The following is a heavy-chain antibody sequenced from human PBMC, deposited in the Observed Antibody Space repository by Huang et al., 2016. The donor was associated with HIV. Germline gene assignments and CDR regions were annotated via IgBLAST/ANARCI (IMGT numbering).Heavy chain of an antibody. D-gene: IGHD6-19*01. J-gene: IGHJ3*02. CDR3: TTESESSGWTMDHDAFDI. Sequence: EVQLVESGGGLVKPGGSLILSCAASGFAFRNAWMSWVRKDTGKGMEWGGSNKSKTDGGTTDYAEPGKGRFTISRDDSKNTLYLQMNSLKTEDTAVYYCTTESESSGWTMDHDAFDIWGQGTMVTVSS. V-gene: IGHV3-15*01. CDR1: GFAFRNAW. CDR2: NKSKTDGGTT.